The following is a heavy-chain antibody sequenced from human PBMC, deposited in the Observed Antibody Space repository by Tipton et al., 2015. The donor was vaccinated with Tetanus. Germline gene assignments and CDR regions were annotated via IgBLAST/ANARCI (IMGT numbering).Heavy chain of an antibody. CDR3: ARAGETPLWGAFNS. J-gene: IGHJ4*02. CDR1: GGSISSSTYY. D-gene: IGHD3-16*01. CDR2: VFHSGTT. V-gene: IGHV4-39*01. Sequence: TLSLTCTVYGGSISSSTYYWGWLRQPPGKGLEWIGTVFHSGTTYYNPSLKSRVTISVDTSKNQFSLRLNSVTAADTAVYYCARAGETPLWGAFNSWGQGALVTVSS.